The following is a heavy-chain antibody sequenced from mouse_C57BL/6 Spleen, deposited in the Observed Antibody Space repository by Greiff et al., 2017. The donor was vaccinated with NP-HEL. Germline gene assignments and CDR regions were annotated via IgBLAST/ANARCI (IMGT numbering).Heavy chain of an antibody. CDR3: AREGEKYLGFAY. Sequence: QVQLQQPGAELVRPGSSVKLSCKASGYTFTSYWMQWVKQRPIQGLEWIGNIDPSDSETHYNQKFKDKATLTVDKSSSTAYMQLSSLTSEDSAVYYCAREGEKYLGFAYWGQGTLVTVSA. CDR2: IDPSDSET. CDR1: GYTFTSYW. V-gene: IGHV1-52*01. J-gene: IGHJ3*01. D-gene: IGHD5-1-1*01.